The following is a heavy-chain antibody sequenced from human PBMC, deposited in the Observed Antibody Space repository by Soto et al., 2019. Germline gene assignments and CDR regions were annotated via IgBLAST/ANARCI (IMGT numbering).Heavy chain of an antibody. CDR2: MNPNSGNT. J-gene: IGHJ6*02. V-gene: IGHV1-8*01. Sequence: QVQLVQSGAEVKKPGASVKVSCKASGYTFTSYDINWVRQATGQGLEWMGWMNPNSGNTGYAQKFQGRVTMTRNTSISTAYMELSRLRSEDTAVYYCARGVAVAGTLPYYYYYGMDVWGQGTTVTVSS. D-gene: IGHD6-19*01. CDR3: ARGVAVAGTLPYYYYYGMDV. CDR1: GYTFTSYD.